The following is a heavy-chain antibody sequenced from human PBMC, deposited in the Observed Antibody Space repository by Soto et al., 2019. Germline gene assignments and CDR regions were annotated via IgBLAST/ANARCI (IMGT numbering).Heavy chain of an antibody. D-gene: IGHD6-13*01. CDR2: INWNSGSI. CDR3: VKDESINWYSGHFRH. V-gene: IGHV3-9*01. Sequence: SLRLSCAASGFTFGDYAMHWVRQVPGKGLEWVSGINWNSGSIGYGDSVKGRFAIPRDNAKNSLHLQMNSLSAEDTAFYYCVKDESINWYSGHFRHWGQGTLVTVSS. CDR1: GFTFGDYA. J-gene: IGHJ1*01.